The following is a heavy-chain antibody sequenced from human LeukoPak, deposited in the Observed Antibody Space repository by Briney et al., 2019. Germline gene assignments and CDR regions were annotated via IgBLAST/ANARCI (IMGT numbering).Heavy chain of an antibody. CDR1: GFTFSSYG. Sequence: GGSLRLSCAASGFTFSSYGMNWVRQAPGKGLEWVSSISSSSSYIYYADSVKGRFTISRDNAKNSLYLQMNSLRAEDTAVYYCARGSSTIDYGDYVRDDAFDIWGQGTMVTVSS. CDR3: ARGSSTIDYGDYVRDDAFDI. CDR2: ISSSSSYI. J-gene: IGHJ3*02. V-gene: IGHV3-21*01. D-gene: IGHD4-17*01.